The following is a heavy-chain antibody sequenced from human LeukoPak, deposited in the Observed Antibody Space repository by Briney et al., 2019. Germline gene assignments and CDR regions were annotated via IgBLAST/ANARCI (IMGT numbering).Heavy chain of an antibody. CDR1: GFTFRNYV. CDR3: AREXYYXSXXPPSLYFDY. J-gene: IGHJ4*02. CDR2: TSSDLNVK. Sequence: GGSLRLSCAASGFTFRNYVIHWVRQAPGKGLEWVAVTSSDLNVKLYADSVKGRFTISRDNSRSTLYLQMNSLRPEDTAIYYCAREXYYXSXXPPSLYFDYWGQGTLVTVSS. V-gene: IGHV3-30-3*01. D-gene: IGHD3-10*01.